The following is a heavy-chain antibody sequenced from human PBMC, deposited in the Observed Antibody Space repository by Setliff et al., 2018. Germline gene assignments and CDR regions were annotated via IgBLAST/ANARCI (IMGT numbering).Heavy chain of an antibody. CDR1: GGSISNSDYY. J-gene: IGHJ4*02. CDR3: ARTGTYRYFDY. V-gene: IGHV4-39*01. Sequence: SETLSLTCAVSGGSISNSDYYWDWIRQPPGKGLEWIGRIYYRGDTYYNASLKSRLTLSVDTSKNQVSLNLRSVTAADTAVYYCARTGTYRYFDYWGQGTQVTVSS. D-gene: IGHD1-1*01. CDR2: IYYRGDT.